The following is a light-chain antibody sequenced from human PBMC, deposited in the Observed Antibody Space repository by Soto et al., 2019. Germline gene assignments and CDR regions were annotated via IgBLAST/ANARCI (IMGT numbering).Light chain of an antibody. Sequence: EIEMTQSPATLSVSPGERATLSCRASQSVSSNLAWYQQKPGQAPRLLIYAASTRATGIPARFSGSGSGTEFTLTISSLQSEDFALYYCQQYNNWPPWTFGQGTKVEIK. CDR2: AAS. V-gene: IGKV3-15*01. CDR1: QSVSSN. CDR3: QQYNNWPPWT. J-gene: IGKJ1*01.